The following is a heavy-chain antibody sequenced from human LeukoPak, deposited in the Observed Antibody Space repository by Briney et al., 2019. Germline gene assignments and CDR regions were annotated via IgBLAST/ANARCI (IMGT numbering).Heavy chain of an antibody. V-gene: IGHV1-46*04. D-gene: IGHD2-15*01. J-gene: IGHJ3*02. CDR2: INLIGVST. CDR1: GYPFTAYY. CDR3: VRDGISRYVAFDI. Sequence: ASLKVSCKAFGYPFTAYYMYWGRQAPGQGAGWVVIINLIGVSTSYAQKLRSRVTMTRDMTTNTVYMELCSVRSDDTAVYYCVRDGISRYVAFDIWGHGTMITVSS.